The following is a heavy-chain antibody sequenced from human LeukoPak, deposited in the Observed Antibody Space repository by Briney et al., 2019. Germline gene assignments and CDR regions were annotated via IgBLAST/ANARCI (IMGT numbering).Heavy chain of an antibody. CDR2: FDPEDGET. D-gene: IGHD4-17*01. CDR1: GYTLTELS. J-gene: IGHJ4*02. CDR3: ASTVTTSFDY. V-gene: IGHV1-24*01. Sequence: ASVKVSCKVSGYTLTELSMHWVRQAPGKGLEWMGGFDPEDGETIYAQKFQGRVTMTRDTSISTAYMELSRLRSDDTAVYYCASTVTTSFDYWGQGTLVTVSS.